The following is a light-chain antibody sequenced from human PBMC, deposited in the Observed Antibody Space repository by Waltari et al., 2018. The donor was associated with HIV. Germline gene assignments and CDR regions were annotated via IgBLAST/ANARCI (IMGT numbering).Light chain of an antibody. J-gene: IGKJ1*01. CDR3: QQYNSYPWT. Sequence: DIQMNQYPSTLSASIGDSVTITFRASQSISSWFAWDQQKPGKAPDLLIYKASTLESGVPSRFSGSGSGTEFTLTISSLQPDDFATYYCQQYNSYPWTFGQGTKVEIK. CDR2: KAS. V-gene: IGKV1-5*03. CDR1: QSISSW.